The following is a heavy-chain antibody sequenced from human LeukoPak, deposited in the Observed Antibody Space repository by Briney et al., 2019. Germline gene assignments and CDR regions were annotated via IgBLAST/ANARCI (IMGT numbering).Heavy chain of an antibody. CDR3: ARHWSWQQLPSFDP. Sequence: PSETLSLTCTVSGGSISSYYWSWIRQPPGKGLEWIGYIYYSGSTNYNPSLRSRVTISVDTSKNQFSLKLSPVTAADTAVYYCARHWSWQQLPSFDPWGQGTLVTVSS. V-gene: IGHV4-59*08. CDR2: IYYSGST. J-gene: IGHJ5*02. D-gene: IGHD6-13*01. CDR1: GGSISSYY.